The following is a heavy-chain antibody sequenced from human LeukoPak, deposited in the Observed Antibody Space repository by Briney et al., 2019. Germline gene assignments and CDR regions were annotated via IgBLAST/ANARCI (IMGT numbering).Heavy chain of an antibody. CDR2: IYHSGST. CDR3: ARNGGNSDFDY. D-gene: IGHD4-23*01. CDR1: GGSISSSNW. Sequence: PSETLSLTCAVSGGSISSSNWWSWVRQPPGKGLEWIEEIYHSGSTNYTPSLKSRVTISVDKSKNQFSLKLNSVTAADTAVYYCARNGGNSDFDYWGQGTLVTVSS. V-gene: IGHV4-4*02. J-gene: IGHJ4*02.